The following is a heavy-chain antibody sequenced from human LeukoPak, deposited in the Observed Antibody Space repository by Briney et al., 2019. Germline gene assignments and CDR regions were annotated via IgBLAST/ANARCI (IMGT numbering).Heavy chain of an antibody. V-gene: IGHV3-7*01. CDR2: IKQDGSEK. Sequence: PGGSLRLSCAASGFTFSSYWMSWVRQAPRKGLEWVANIKQDGSEKYYVDSVKGRFTISRDNAKNSLYLQMNSLRAEDTAVYYCARDFVYCGGDCFAEYFQHWGQGTLVTVSS. CDR1: GFTFSSYW. D-gene: IGHD2-21*02. J-gene: IGHJ1*01. CDR3: ARDFVYCGGDCFAEYFQH.